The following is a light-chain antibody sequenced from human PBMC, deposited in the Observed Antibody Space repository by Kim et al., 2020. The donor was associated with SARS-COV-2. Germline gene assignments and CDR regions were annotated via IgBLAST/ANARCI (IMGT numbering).Light chain of an antibody. Sequence: SSELTQDPAVSVALGQTVRITCQGDSLRSYYASWYQQKPGQAPVLVIYGKNNRPSGIPDRFSGSSSGNTASLTITGAQAEDEADYYCNSRDSSGNLINYVFGTGTKVTVL. CDR3: NSRDSSGNLINYV. J-gene: IGLJ1*01. V-gene: IGLV3-19*01. CDR2: GKN. CDR1: SLRSYY.